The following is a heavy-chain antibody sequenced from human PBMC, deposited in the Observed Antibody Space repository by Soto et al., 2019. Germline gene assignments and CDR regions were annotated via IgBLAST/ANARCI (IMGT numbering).Heavy chain of an antibody. CDR1: GFNFSSYV. V-gene: IGHV3-33*01. D-gene: IGHD6-19*01. CDR3: ARDGQWLPRDGLRSSYYCDY. Sequence: QVQLVESGGGVVQPGRSLRLSCAASGFNFSSYVMHWVRQAPGKGLEWVAVIWYDGGNKYYADSVKGRFTISRDNSKNTLYLQMNSLRAEDTSVYYCARDGQWLPRDGLRSSYYCDYWGKGTLVTVSS. J-gene: IGHJ4*02. CDR2: IWYDGGNK.